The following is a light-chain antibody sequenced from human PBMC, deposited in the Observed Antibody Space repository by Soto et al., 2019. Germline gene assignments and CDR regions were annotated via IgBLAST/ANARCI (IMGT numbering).Light chain of an antibody. CDR2: LNSDGSH. V-gene: IGLV4-69*01. CDR3: QTWGSGIVV. Sequence: QPVLTQSPSASASLGASVKRTCTLSSGHSNYAIAWHQQQSEKGPRYLMKLNSDGSHSKGDGIPDRFSGSSSGAERYLTISSLQSEDEAHYYCQTWGSGIVVFGGGTKLTVL. CDR1: SGHSNYA. J-gene: IGLJ2*01.